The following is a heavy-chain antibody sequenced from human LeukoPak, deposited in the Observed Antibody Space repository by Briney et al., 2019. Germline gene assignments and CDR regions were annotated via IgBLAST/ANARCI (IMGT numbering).Heavy chain of an antibody. CDR1: GGSISSSGYY. CDR3: ARLRPEGAAGSPDY. Sequence: PSETLSLTCTVSGGSISSSGYYWGWIRQPPGEGLEWIGIIYYSGSTYYNPSLKSRVTLSVDASKNQFSLKLSSVTAADTAVYYCARLRPEGAAGSPDYWGQGTLVTVSS. J-gene: IGHJ4*02. V-gene: IGHV4-39*01. CDR2: IYYSGST. D-gene: IGHD6-13*01.